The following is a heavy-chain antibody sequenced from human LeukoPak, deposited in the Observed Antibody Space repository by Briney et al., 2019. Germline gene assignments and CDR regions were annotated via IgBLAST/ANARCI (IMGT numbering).Heavy chain of an antibody. J-gene: IGHJ4*02. D-gene: IGHD2-2*01. CDR1: GFTVSSNY. V-gene: IGHV3-53*01. CDR2: IHSGGST. Sequence: GGSLRLSCAASGFTVSSNYMSWVRQAPGKGLEWVSLIHSGGSTYYADSVKGRFTISRDNSKNTLYLQMNSLRAEDTAVYYCATGGDCSSTSCYDPSVYWGQGTLVTVSS. CDR3: ATGGDCSSTSCYDPSVY.